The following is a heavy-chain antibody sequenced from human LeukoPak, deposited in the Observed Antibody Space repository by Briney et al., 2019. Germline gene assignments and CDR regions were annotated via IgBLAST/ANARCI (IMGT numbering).Heavy chain of an antibody. Sequence: GGSLRLSCAASGFTFSRFWMIWVRQAPGKGLEWVANIKEDGSRKNYVDSVKGRFTISRDNTKNSLYLQMNSLRAEDTAVYYCARVGGTVVDSRGNFDYWGQGTLVTVSS. CDR3: ARVGGTVVDSRGNFDY. CDR1: GFTFSRFW. J-gene: IGHJ4*02. CDR2: IKEDGSRK. D-gene: IGHD4-23*01. V-gene: IGHV3-7*01.